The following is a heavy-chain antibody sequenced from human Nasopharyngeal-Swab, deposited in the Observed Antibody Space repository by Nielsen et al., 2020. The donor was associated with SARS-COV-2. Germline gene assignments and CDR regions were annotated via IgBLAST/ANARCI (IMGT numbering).Heavy chain of an antibody. V-gene: IGHV3-48*01. D-gene: IGHD3-3*01. CDR3: VRDGESSDFWSGYDRFDY. CDR1: GFNFNIYS. J-gene: IGHJ4*02. CDR2: MSSSSSSI. Sequence: GRSLRLSCAASGFNFNIYSMNWVRHAPGKVLEWVSNMSSSSSSIYYADSVTGRFTISRDNPKNSLYLQMNRLRAEDTAVYYCVRDGESSDFWSGYDRFDYWGQGTLVTVSS.